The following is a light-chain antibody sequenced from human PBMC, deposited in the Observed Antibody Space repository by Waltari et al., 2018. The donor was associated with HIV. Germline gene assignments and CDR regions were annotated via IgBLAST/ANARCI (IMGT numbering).Light chain of an antibody. CDR3: QQYYSTPHS. Sequence: DIVMTQSPDSLAVSLGERATINCKSSQSVLYSSNNKNYLAWYQQKPGQPPKLLIYGASTREAGVPDRFSGSGSGTDFTLTISSLQAEDVAVYYCQQYYSTPHSFGQGTKLEIK. V-gene: IGKV4-1*01. CDR2: GAS. J-gene: IGKJ2*03. CDR1: QSVLYSSNNKNY.